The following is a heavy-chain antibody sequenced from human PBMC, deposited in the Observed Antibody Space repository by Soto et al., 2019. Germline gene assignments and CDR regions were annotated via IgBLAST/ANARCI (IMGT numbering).Heavy chain of an antibody. J-gene: IGHJ5*02. D-gene: IGHD3-10*01. CDR1: GFTFSSYA. CDR3: ARDGGITSP. V-gene: IGHV3-48*01. CDR2: ISSSSSTI. Sequence: GGSLRLSCSASGFTFSSYAMHWVRQAPGEGQGLRRGLEWVSYISSSSSTIYYADSVKGRFTISRDNAKNSLYLQMNSLRAEDTAVYYCARDGGITSPWGQGTLVTVSS.